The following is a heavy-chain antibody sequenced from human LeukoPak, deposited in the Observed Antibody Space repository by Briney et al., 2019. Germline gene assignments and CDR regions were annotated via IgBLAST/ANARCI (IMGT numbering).Heavy chain of an antibody. J-gene: IGHJ6*02. CDR3: VRHKDPGSYYYYYGMDV. Sequence: PSETLSLTCSVSGGSLSTYYWSWFRQPPGKGLEWIGYIYYTGSANYNSSLKSRVTMSVDTSNNQFSLKLTSVTAADTAVYYCVRHKDPGSYYYYYGMDVWGQGTTVTVSS. V-gene: IGHV4-59*08. CDR2: IYYTGSA. CDR1: GGSLSTYY.